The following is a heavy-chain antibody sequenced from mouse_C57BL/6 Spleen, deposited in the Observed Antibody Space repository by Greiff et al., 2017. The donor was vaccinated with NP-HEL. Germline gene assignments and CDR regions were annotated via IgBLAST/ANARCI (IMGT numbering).Heavy chain of an antibody. Sequence: EVKLVESGGGLVKPGGSLKLSCAASGFTFSDYGMHWVRQAPEKGLEWVAYISSGSSTIYYADTVKGRFTISRDNAKNTLFLQMTSLRSEDTAMYYCAREGYAYYAMDYWGQGTSVTVSS. J-gene: IGHJ4*01. CDR2: ISSGSSTI. CDR1: GFTFSDYG. CDR3: AREGYAYYAMDY. V-gene: IGHV5-17*01. D-gene: IGHD2-2*01.